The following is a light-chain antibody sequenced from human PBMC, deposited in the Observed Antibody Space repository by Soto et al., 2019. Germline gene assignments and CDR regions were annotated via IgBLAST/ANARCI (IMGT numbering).Light chain of an antibody. CDR3: CSYAGSRTHVL. CDR1: SSDVGSYNL. Sequence: QAVVTQPASVSGSPGQSITISCIGTSSDVGSYNLVSWYQQHPGKAPKVLIYEVSERPSGVSNRFSGSKSGNTASLTISGLQAEDEAEYYCCSYAGSRTHVLFGGGTKVTVL. J-gene: IGLJ2*01. V-gene: IGLV2-23*02. CDR2: EVS.